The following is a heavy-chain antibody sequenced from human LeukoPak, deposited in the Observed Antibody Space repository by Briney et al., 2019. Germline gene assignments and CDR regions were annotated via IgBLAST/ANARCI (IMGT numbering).Heavy chain of an antibody. J-gene: IGHJ6*02. V-gene: IGHV3-7*03. CDR1: GFTFSSNW. CDR3: ASGDDILTGYRPNYYYYYGMDV. D-gene: IGHD3-9*01. CDR2: INPDGTTK. Sequence: GGSLRLSCAASGFTFSSNWMSWVRQAAGKGLEWVANINPDGTTKLYVGSGTGQFTISRDNARNSLYLEMNSLRDEDTAVYYCASGDDILTGYRPNYYYYYGMDVWGQGTTVTVSS.